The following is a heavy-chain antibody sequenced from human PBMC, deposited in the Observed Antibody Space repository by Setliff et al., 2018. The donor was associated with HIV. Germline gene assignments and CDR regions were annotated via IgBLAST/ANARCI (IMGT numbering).Heavy chain of an antibody. V-gene: IGHV1-2*04. J-gene: IGHJ3*02. CDR2: INPSNGAT. D-gene: IGHD3-3*01. Sequence: GASVKVSCKASGYTFTDYSIHWVRQAPGQGLEWVGRINPSNGATDFGQKFQGWITMTRDTSSRTAYLEVNRLTSDDTAVYYCAREYDVLSGSYISAFDIWGQGTMVTVSS. CDR3: AREYDVLSGSYISAFDI. CDR1: GYTFTDYS.